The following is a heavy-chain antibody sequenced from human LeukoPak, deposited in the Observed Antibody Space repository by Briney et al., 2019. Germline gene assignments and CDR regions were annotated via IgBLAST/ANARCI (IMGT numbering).Heavy chain of an antibody. CDR2: MNPNSGNT. J-gene: IGHJ6*02. V-gene: IGHV1-8*01. Sequence: ASVKVSCKASGYTFTSYDINWVRQATGQGLEWMGWMNPNSGNTGYAQKFQGRVTMTRNTSISTAYMELSSLRSEDTVVYYCARDLRYFDWLPSYYYYYGMDVWGQGTTVTVSS. CDR1: GYTFTSYD. D-gene: IGHD3-9*01. CDR3: ARDLRYFDWLPSYYYYYGMDV.